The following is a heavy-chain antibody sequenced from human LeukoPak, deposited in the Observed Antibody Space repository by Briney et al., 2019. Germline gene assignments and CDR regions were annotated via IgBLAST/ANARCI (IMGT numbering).Heavy chain of an antibody. Sequence: SETLSLTCAVYGGSFSGYYWSWIRQPPGKGLEWIEEINHSGSTNYNPSLKSRVTISVDTSKNQFSLKLSSVTAADTAVYYCARRIMITFGGVIVPQGGYFDYWGQGTLVTVSS. CDR2: INHSGST. V-gene: IGHV4-34*01. CDR3: ARRIMITFGGVIVPQGGYFDY. CDR1: GGSFSGYY. D-gene: IGHD3-16*02. J-gene: IGHJ4*02.